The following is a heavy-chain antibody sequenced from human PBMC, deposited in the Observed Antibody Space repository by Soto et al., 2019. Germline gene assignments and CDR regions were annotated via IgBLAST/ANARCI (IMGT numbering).Heavy chain of an antibody. D-gene: IGHD6-6*01. Sequence: SETLSLTCAVYGGSFSGYYWSWIRQPPGKGLEWIGEINHSGSTNYNPSLKSRVTISVDTSKNQFSLKLSSVTAADMAVYYCARRARPDFYYMDVWGKGTTVTVSS. J-gene: IGHJ6*03. CDR1: GGSFSGYY. CDR3: ARRARPDFYYMDV. V-gene: IGHV4-34*01. CDR2: INHSGST.